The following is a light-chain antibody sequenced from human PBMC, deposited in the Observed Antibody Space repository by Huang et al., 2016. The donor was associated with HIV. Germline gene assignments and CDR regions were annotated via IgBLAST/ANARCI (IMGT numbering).Light chain of an antibody. J-gene: IGKJ4*01. V-gene: IGKV3-11*01. CDR1: QSINYY. CDR3: QQRSNWPLVT. Sequence: EIVLTQSPATLSLSPGERAILSCRASQSINYYLAWYQQKPGQSPSLLIYDASSRATVIPARFSGSGSGTDFTLTISSLEPEDFALYYCQQRSNWPLVTFGGGTKVETK. CDR2: DAS.